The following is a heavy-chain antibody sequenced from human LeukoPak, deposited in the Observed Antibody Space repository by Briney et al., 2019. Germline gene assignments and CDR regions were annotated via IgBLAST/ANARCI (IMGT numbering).Heavy chain of an antibody. CDR3: ARHLIGTRQKTHYYDSSGPPGY. CDR2: IYYSGST. V-gene: IGHV4-59*08. CDR1: GGSISSYY. D-gene: IGHD3-22*01. Sequence: SETLSLTCTVSGGSISSYYWSWIRQPPGKGLEWIGYIYYSGSTNYNPSLKSRVTISVDTSKNQFSLKLSSVTAADTAVYYCARHLIGTRQKTHYYDSSGPPGYWGQGTLVTVSS. J-gene: IGHJ4*02.